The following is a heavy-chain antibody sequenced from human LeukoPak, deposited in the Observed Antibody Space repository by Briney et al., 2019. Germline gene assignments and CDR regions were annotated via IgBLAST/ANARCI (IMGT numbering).Heavy chain of an antibody. J-gene: IGHJ5*02. Sequence: GGSLRLSCSGAGFTFSRHAMHWVRQAPGKGLEYVSTINDNGGITYYADSVKGRFTISRDNAKNSLYLQMNSLRAEDTAVYYCTRDSGSGSYYTIPWFDPWGQGTLVTVSS. CDR1: GFTFSRHA. V-gene: IGHV3-64*04. CDR3: TRDSGSGSYYTIPWFDP. D-gene: IGHD3-10*01. CDR2: INDNGGIT.